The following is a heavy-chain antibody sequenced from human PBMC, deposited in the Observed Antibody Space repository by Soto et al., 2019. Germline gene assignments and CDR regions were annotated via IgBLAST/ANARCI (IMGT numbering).Heavy chain of an antibody. Sequence: QVQLQESGPGLVKPSQTLSLTCTVSGGSISSDDYYWSWIRQHPGKGLEWIGYIHYSGSTFYNPSLKIRVSTSVDTSKGQFSLKLSSVTAADTAVYYCARESLAYCGGDCYSSPFDYWGQGVLVTVSS. CDR1: GGSISSDDYY. CDR2: IHYSGST. J-gene: IGHJ4*02. D-gene: IGHD2-21*02. CDR3: ARESLAYCGGDCYSSPFDY. V-gene: IGHV4-31*03.